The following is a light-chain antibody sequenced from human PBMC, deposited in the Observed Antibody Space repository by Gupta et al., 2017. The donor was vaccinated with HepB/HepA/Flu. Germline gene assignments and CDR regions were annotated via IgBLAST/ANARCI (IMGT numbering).Light chain of an antibody. V-gene: IGLV2-14*01. CDR1: SSDVGAYNY. J-gene: IGLJ2*01. CDR3: SSDTRGGTVV. CDR2: DVS. Sequence: SALTQPASVSGSPGQSITISCTGTSSDVGAYNYVSWYQQHPGKAPKLMIYDVSRRPAGVANRFSGSKSGNTASLTISGLQAEDDADYYCSSDTRGGTVVFGGGTKVTVL.